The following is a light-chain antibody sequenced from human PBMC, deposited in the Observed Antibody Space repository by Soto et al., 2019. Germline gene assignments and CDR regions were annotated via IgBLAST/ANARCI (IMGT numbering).Light chain of an antibody. Sequence: QSVLTQPPSASGTPGQRVTISCSGSSSNIGSNYVYWYQQLPGTAPKLLIYRNNQRPSGVPDRFSGSTSGTSASLAIGGLRSEDEVDYYCAAWDDSLSGLFGGGTKLTVL. CDR1: SSNIGSNY. CDR2: RNN. J-gene: IGLJ2*01. V-gene: IGLV1-47*01. CDR3: AAWDDSLSGL.